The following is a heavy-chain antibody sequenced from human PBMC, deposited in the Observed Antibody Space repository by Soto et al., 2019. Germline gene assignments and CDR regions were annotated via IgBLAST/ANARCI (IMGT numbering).Heavy chain of an antibody. D-gene: IGHD1-26*01. V-gene: IGHV3-72*01. CDR2: TKNKAQRYTT. J-gene: IGHJ4*02. CDR1: GFTLSDHY. CDR3: VRWDSGNPEN. Sequence: EVQLVESGGGLVQPGGSLRLSCVVSGFTLSDHYIDWVRQAPGKGLAWVGRTKNKAQRYTTEYAASVKGRFTISRDDSETSVYLQMNSLKTEDTAVYYCVRWDSGNPENWGQGTLVTVSS.